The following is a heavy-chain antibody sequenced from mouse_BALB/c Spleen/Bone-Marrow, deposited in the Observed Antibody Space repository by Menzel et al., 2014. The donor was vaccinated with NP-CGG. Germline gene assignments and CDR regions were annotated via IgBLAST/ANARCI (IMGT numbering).Heavy chain of an antibody. D-gene: IGHD1-1*01. Sequence: VQLQQPGAELVKPGASVKLSCTASGSNIKDTYMHWVKQRPEQGLEWIGRIDPANGNTKYDPKFQGKATITADTSSNTAYLQLSSLTSEDTAVYYCASYYYGSSLFAYWGQGTLVTVSA. V-gene: IGHV14-3*02. CDR3: ASYYYGSSLFAY. CDR1: GSNIKDTY. CDR2: IDPANGNT. J-gene: IGHJ3*01.